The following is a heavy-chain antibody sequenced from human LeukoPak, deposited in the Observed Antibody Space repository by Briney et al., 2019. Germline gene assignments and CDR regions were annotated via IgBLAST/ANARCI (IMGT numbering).Heavy chain of an antibody. V-gene: IGHV3-23*01. J-gene: IGHJ6*03. CDR2: ISGSGGST. D-gene: IGHD6-13*01. CDR3: AKGGSSSRREYYYMDV. Sequence: PGGSLRLPCSASGFTFSGYVMSGVRQVAGKGLEGVSVISGSGGSTYYADSVKGRFTMSRDNSKNTLYLEMKSLRAEDTAVYYCAKGGSSSRREYYYMDVWGKGTTVTVSS. CDR1: GFTFSGYV.